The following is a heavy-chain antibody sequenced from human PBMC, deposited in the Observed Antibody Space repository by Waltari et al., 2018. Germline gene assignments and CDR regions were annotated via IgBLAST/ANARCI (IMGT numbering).Heavy chain of an antibody. Sequence: EVRLVESGGGLVQPGGSLRLSCAASGFNFRRHGLHWVRQVPGKGLVWVSRVKDDGRRISYADSVKGRFSISRDNAKNMLYLQMNSLRAEDTAVYYCARDLYHAMDVWGQGTTVIVSS. CDR2: VKDDGRRI. V-gene: IGHV3-74*01. J-gene: IGHJ6*02. CDR1: GFNFRRHG. CDR3: ARDLYHAMDV.